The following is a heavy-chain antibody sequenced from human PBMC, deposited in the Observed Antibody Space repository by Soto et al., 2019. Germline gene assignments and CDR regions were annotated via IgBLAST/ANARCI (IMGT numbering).Heavy chain of an antibody. Sequence: SETLSLTCTVSGCSIIYYCSWMRLSPGKGLEWIGYINSNGYSSYNPSLKSRVTLSVDTSKNQFSLKLSSVTAADAAVYYCTKQGFGEVHGLVDVWGQGTTVTVSS. CDR2: INSNGYS. D-gene: IGHD3-10*01. CDR3: TKQGFGEVHGLVDV. CDR1: GCSIIYY. J-gene: IGHJ6*02. V-gene: IGHV4-59*08.